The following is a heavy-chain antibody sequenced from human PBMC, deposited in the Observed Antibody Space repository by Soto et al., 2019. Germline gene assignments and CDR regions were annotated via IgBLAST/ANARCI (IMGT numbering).Heavy chain of an antibody. CDR2: INPSGGST. D-gene: IGHD2-15*01. V-gene: IGHV1-46*01. J-gene: IGHJ3*02. CDR3: ARDSRSGGSSHPAFDI. Sequence: VASVKVSCKASGYTFTSYYMHWVRQAPGQGLEWMGIINPSGGSTSYAQKFQGRVTMTRDTSTSTVYMELSSLRSEDTAVYYCARDSRSGGSSHPAFDIWGQGTMVTVSS. CDR1: GYTFTSYY.